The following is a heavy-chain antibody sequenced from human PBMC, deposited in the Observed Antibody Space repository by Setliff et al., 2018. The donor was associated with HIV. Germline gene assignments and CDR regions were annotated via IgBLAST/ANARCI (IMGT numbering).Heavy chain of an antibody. CDR2: ITSRSSYM. Sequence: PGGSLRLSCAASGFTFSSYSMNWVRQAPGKGLEWVSSITSRSSYMYYADSVKGRFTIPRDNAKNSLYLQMNSLRAEDTAVYYCARDGYSYGFFDYWGQGTLVTVSS. D-gene: IGHD5-18*01. J-gene: IGHJ4*02. CDR1: GFTFSSYS. V-gene: IGHV3-21*01. CDR3: ARDGYSYGFFDY.